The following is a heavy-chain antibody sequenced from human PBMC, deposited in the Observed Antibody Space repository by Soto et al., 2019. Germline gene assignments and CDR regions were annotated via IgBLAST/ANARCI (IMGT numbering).Heavy chain of an antibody. Sequence: GGALRLSCAASGFTFKESAMSWVRQAPGKGLEGVASISDTGASTWYAESVRGRLSISRDNSKNTLYLQMNSLRGEDTAVYYCAKGRGSGSAWYFHNWGQGTSVPVFS. CDR2: ISDTGAST. J-gene: IGHJ4*02. CDR3: AKGRGSGSAWYFHN. D-gene: IGHD6-19*01. V-gene: IGHV3-23*01. CDR1: GFTFKESA.